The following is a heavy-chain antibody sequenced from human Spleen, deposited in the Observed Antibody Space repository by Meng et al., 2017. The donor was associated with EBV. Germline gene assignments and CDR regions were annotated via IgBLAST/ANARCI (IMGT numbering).Heavy chain of an antibody. V-gene: IGHV3-23*01. CDR3: ASPRQANWGSYFDY. CDR1: GFIFSSYA. D-gene: IGHD7-27*01. CDR2: ISGSGGNT. Sequence: EVQLLESGGGLVQPXGSLRLSCAASGFIFSSYAISWVRQAPGKGLEWVSAISGSGGNTYYADSVKGRFTISRDNSKNTLSLQMNSLRADDTAVYYCASPRQANWGSYFDYWGQGTLVTVSS. J-gene: IGHJ4*02.